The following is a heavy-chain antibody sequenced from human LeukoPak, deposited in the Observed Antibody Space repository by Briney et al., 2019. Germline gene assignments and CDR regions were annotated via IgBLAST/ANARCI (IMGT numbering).Heavy chain of an antibody. Sequence: SETLSLTCAVYGGSFSGYYWSWIRQPPGKGLEWIGEINHSGSTNYNPSPKSRVTISVDTSKDQFSLKLSSVTAADTAVYYCARGPLLSVQRITVVRGVIRAFDIWGQGTMVTVSS. CDR3: ARGPLLSVQRITVVRGVIRAFDI. D-gene: IGHD3-10*01. CDR1: GGSFSGYY. J-gene: IGHJ3*02. V-gene: IGHV4-34*01. CDR2: INHSGST.